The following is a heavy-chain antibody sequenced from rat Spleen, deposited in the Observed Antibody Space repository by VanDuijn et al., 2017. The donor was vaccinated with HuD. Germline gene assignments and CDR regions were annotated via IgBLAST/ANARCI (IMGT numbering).Heavy chain of an antibody. CDR3: TRAPGKGYVMDA. D-gene: IGHD5-1*01. V-gene: IGHV2S30*01. Sequence: QVQLEESGPSLVQPSQTLSLTCTVSGFSLTNYSVSWVRQPSGKGPEWMGRMWYDGDTTYNSGLKSRLSISRDTSKSQVFLKMNSLQTEDTAIYHCTRAPGKGYVMDAWGQGTAVTVSS. J-gene: IGHJ4*01. CDR1: GFSLTNYS. CDR2: MWYDGDT.